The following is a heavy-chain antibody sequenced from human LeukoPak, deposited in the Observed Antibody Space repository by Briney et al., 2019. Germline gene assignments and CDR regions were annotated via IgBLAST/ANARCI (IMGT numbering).Heavy chain of an antibody. J-gene: IGHJ3*02. CDR2: IYVSGIEM. V-gene: IGHV3-7*01. Sequence: GGSLRLSCAASGFTFGTSRMSWVRQAPGKGLEWLANIYVSGIEMYYVDSVKGRFTISRDNAKNSLYLQMDSLRVEDTAVYYCARTVVEVRAASDVFNIWGQGTMVTVSS. CDR1: GFTFGTSR. D-gene: IGHD2-2*01. CDR3: ARTVVEVRAASDVFNI.